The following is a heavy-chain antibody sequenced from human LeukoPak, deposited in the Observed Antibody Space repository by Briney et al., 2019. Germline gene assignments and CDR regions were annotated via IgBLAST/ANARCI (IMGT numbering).Heavy chain of an antibody. D-gene: IGHD2-8*01. J-gene: IGHJ4*02. V-gene: IGHV4-34*01. Sequence: SSETLSLTCAVYGGSFSGYYWSWIRQPPGKGLEWIGEINHSGSTNYNPSLKSRVTISVDTSKNQFSLKLSSVTAADTAVYYCARGGVPLQFSLSYWGQGKLVTVS. CDR3: ARGGVPLQFSLSY. CDR1: GGSFSGYY. CDR2: INHSGST.